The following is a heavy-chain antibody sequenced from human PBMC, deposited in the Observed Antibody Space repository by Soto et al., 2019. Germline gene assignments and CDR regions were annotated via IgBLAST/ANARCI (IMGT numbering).Heavy chain of an antibody. J-gene: IGHJ4*02. CDR1: GLAFTDAW. V-gene: IGHV3-15*07. Sequence: PGGSLRLSCAVSGLAFTDAWMNWVRQAPGKGLEWVGRIKSKTDGGTTDYAAPVKGRFTISRDDSKNTLYLQINSLKTEDTAVYYCTTDPVTMIVVVPSSGWGQGTLVTVSS. D-gene: IGHD3-22*01. CDR2: IKSKTDGGTT. CDR3: TTDPVTMIVVVPSSG.